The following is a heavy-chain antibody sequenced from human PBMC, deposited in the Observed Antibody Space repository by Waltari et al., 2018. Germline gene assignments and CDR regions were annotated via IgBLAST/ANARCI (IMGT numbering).Heavy chain of an antibody. D-gene: IGHD3-16*02. V-gene: IGHV3-23*01. Sequence: EVQLLESGGGLVQPGGSLRLSCAASGFTFSSYAMSWVRQAPGKGLEWVSAISGSGGSTYSADSVKGRFTISRDNSKNTLYLQMNSLRAEDTAVYYCAKVCNDYVWGSYRCHDAFDIWGQGTMVTVSS. CDR2: ISGSGGST. CDR1: GFTFSSYA. J-gene: IGHJ3*02. CDR3: AKVCNDYVWGSYRCHDAFDI.